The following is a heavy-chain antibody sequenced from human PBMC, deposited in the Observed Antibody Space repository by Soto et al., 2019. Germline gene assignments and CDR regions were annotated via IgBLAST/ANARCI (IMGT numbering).Heavy chain of an antibody. V-gene: IGHV3-9*01. Sequence: EVQLVESGGGLVQPGRSLRLSCAASGFTFDDYAMHWVRQAPGEGLEWVSGISWNSGRIGYADSLKGRFTISRDNAKNSLYLQMNSLRPEDTALYYCAKDSSASLDYEGYFELWGRGSLVTVSS. J-gene: IGHJ2*01. CDR2: ISWNSGRI. D-gene: IGHD4-17*01. CDR3: AKDSSASLDYEGYFEL. CDR1: GFTFDDYA.